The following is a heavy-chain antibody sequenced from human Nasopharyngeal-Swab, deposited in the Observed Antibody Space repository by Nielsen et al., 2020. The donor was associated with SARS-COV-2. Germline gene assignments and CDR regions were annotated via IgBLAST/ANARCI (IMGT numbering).Heavy chain of an antibody. J-gene: IGHJ4*02. Sequence: SGPTLVKPTQTLTLTCTFSGFSLSTSGMCVSWIRQPPGKALEWLALIDWDDDKYYSTSLKTRLTISKDTSKNQVVLTMTNMDPADTATYYCARIRGSSSWYDYFDYWGQGTLVTVSS. CDR3: ARIRGSSSWYDYFDY. CDR1: GFSLSTSGMC. CDR2: IDWDDDK. V-gene: IGHV2-70*01. D-gene: IGHD6-13*01.